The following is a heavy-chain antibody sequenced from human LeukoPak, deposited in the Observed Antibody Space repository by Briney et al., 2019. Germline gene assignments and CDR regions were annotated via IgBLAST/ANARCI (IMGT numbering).Heavy chain of an antibody. D-gene: IGHD3-22*01. CDR2: IYPGDSDT. Sequence: GESLKISCKGSGYSFTSYWVGWVRQMPGKGLEWMGIIYPGDSDTRYSPSFQGQVTISADKSISTAYLQWSSLKASDTAMYYCVRGGDYDSSGSLVYYYYGMDVWGQGTTVTVSS. CDR1: GYSFTSYW. V-gene: IGHV5-51*01. J-gene: IGHJ6*02. CDR3: VRGGDYDSSGSLVYYYYGMDV.